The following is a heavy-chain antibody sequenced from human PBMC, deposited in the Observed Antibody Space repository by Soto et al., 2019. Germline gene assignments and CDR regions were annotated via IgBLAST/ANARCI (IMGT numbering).Heavy chain of an antibody. Sequence: SETLSLTCTVSGVSITSGGYRWSWIRQQPGKAQEWIGYIFYSGYTYSNPSLNSRVTMSVDTSKNQFSPKLNSVTAADTAVYYCARLDYYSSCSVYVHFDLWRQRTLVTVSS. V-gene: IGHV4-31*03. CDR1: GVSITSGGYR. CDR3: ARLDYYSSCSVYVHFDL. CDR2: IFYSGYT. J-gene: IGHJ4*02. D-gene: IGHD3-22*01.